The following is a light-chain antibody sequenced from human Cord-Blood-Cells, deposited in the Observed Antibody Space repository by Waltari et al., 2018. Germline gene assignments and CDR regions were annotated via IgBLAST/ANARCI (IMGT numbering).Light chain of an antibody. CDR3: SSYRSSSTWV. J-gene: IGLJ3*02. CDR2: VVS. V-gene: IGLV2-14*01. CDR1: SSDVGGYNY. Sequence: QSALTQPASVSGSPGQSITISCTGTSSDVGGYNYVSWYQQHLGKAPKLMIYVVSNRLSGVSNRFSGSKSGNAASLSISGLQAVDEPDYYCSSYRSSSTWVFGGGNKLTVL.